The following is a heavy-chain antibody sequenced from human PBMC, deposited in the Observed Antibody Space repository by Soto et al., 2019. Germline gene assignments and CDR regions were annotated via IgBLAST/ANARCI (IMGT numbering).Heavy chain of an antibody. D-gene: IGHD4-17*01. Sequence: QVQLVESGGGVVQPGRSLRLSCTASGFTFNSHGMHWVRQAPGKGLEWVAGLSYDGINKFYLDSVKGRFTISRDKAKNTVYLQMNSLRADDTALYFCVKPIWGGTVTSDFQHWGQGTLVSVSS. CDR2: LSYDGINK. CDR1: GFTFNSHG. V-gene: IGHV3-30*18. CDR3: VKPIWGGTVTSDFQH. J-gene: IGHJ1*01.